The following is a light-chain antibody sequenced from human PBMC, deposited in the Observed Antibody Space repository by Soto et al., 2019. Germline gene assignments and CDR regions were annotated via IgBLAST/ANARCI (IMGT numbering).Light chain of an antibody. CDR2: GAS. J-gene: IGKJ5*01. CDR3: KLYARLLIS. Sequence: SQGALSLDPGESATLTCTGSQRVNSDDCASYQQRPGHPPRLLVYGASSRATGIPDRFSASGSGPHFTLSLSRLEPEDVVLYYSKLYARLLISFAEGTRLDIK. CDR1: QRVNSDD. V-gene: IGKV3-20*01.